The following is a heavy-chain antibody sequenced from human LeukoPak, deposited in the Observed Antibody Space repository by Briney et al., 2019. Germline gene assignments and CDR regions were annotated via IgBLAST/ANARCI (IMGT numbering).Heavy chain of an antibody. Sequence: PSETLSLTCNVSGGSISSYYWNWIRQPPGKGLEWIGYMSYSGSTRYNPSLESRVTILAGTSTSQVSLTLSSVTAEDTAVYYCATYPHYYGTSGVDYWGQGTLVTVSS. J-gene: IGHJ4*02. CDR2: MSYSGST. D-gene: IGHD3-10*01. CDR3: ATYPHYYGTSGVDY. V-gene: IGHV4-59*08. CDR1: GGSISSYY.